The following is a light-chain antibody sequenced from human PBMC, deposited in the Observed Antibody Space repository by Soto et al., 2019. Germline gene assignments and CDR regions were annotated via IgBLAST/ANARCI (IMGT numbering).Light chain of an antibody. CDR3: SSYTSSSTYV. CDR1: SSDVGRYNY. J-gene: IGLJ1*01. Sequence: QSALTQPASVSGSPGQSITISCTGTSSDVGRYNYVSWYQQHPGKAPKLIIYEVSNRPSGVSNRFSGSKSGNTASLTISGLQAEDEADYYCSSYTSSSTYVFGTGTKLTV. V-gene: IGLV2-14*01. CDR2: EVS.